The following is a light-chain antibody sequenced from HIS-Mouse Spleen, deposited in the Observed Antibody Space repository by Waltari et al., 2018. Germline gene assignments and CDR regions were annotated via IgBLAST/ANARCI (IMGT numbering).Light chain of an antibody. V-gene: IGLV2-23*01. CDR3: CSYAGSSTWV. J-gene: IGLJ3*02. CDR1: SSDVGSYNL. CDR2: EGS. Sequence: QSALTQPASVSGSPGQSITISCTGTSSDVGSYNLVSWYQQHPGKAPKLMIYEGSKRPSGVSNRFSGSKSGNTASLTISGLQAEDEADNYCCSYAGSSTWVFGGGTKLTVL.